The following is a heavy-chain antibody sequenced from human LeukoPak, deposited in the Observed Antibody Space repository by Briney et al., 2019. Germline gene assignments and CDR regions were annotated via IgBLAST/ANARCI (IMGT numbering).Heavy chain of an antibody. CDR2: IYHSGST. V-gene: IGHV4-30-2*01. Sequence: PSQTLSLTCAVSGGSISSGGYSWSWIRQPPGKGLEWIGYIYHSGSTYYNPSLKSRVTISIDTSKNQFSLKLYSVTAADTAAYYCARHWGVPLSGTTYHYHYMDVWGKGTTVTLSS. D-gene: IGHD1-20*01. CDR3: ARHWGVPLSGTTYHYHYMDV. CDR1: GGSISSGGYS. J-gene: IGHJ6*03.